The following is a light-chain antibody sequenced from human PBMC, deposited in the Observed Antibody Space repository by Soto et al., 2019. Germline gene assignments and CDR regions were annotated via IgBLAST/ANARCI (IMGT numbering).Light chain of an antibody. J-gene: IGLJ3*02. V-gene: IGLV2-14*03. CDR1: SSDIGSYNY. CDR2: DVS. CDR3: SSYGASSTL. Sequence: QSALTQPASLSGSPGQSITISCTGTSSDIGSYNYVSWYQQHPGKAPKLMIFDVSYRPSGISDRFSGSKSGNTASLTISGLQPEDEADYYCSSYGASSTLFGGGTKLPS.